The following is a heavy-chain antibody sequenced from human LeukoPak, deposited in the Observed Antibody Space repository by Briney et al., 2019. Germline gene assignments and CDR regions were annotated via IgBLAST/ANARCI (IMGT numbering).Heavy chain of an antibody. V-gene: IGHV3-11*03. Sequence: GGSLRLSCVASGFTLSDHYMSWIRQSPGKGLEWISYVSGGSRYTNYADSVKGRFTISRDNAKNSLFLEMSSLRADDTAVYCCARTVAAVEYYFDFWGQGTQVTVSS. CDR1: GFTLSDHY. D-gene: IGHD6-13*01. CDR3: ARTVAAVEYYFDF. J-gene: IGHJ4*02. CDR2: VSGGSRYT.